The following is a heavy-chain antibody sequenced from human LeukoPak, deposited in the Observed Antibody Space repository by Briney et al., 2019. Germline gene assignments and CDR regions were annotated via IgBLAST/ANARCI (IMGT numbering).Heavy chain of an antibody. J-gene: IGHJ4*02. CDR3: ARDRLLTGFVV. Sequence: GGSLRLSCAASGFSFSRYNMNWVRQAPGKGLEWVSSISSSPSYIYYADSVKGRFTISRDDAKNSLYLQMNSLRAEDTAVYYCARDRLLTGFVVWGQGTLVTVSS. D-gene: IGHD3-9*01. CDR1: GFSFSRYN. CDR2: ISSSPSYI. V-gene: IGHV3-21*01.